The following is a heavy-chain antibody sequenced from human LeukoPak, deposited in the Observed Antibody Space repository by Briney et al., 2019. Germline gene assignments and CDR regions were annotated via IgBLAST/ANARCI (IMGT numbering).Heavy chain of an antibody. Sequence: GGSLRLSCAASGFTFSNYWMTWVRQVPGKGLEWVASIKEDGSDRYNVDSVKGRFTISRDNAKNSLSLQMSSLRAEDTAVYYCASALTFDNWGLGILVTVSS. V-gene: IGHV3-7*01. CDR2: IKEDGSDR. CDR1: GFTFSNYW. J-gene: IGHJ3*02. CDR3: ASALTFDN.